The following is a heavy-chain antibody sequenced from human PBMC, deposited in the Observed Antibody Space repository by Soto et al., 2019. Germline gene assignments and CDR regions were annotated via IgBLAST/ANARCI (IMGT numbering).Heavy chain of an antibody. CDR2: IYYSGSA. CDR1: GGSVSSSNYY. J-gene: IGHJ4*02. CDR3: ERDSTGDPTFFDY. V-gene: IGHV4-61*01. Sequence: SETLSLTCTISGGSVSSSNYYWSWIRQPPGRGLEWLGYIYYSGSASYNPSLKSRITVSVDTSKNQFSLKLSSVTAADTAVYYCERDSTGDPTFFDYWGQGTLVTVSS. D-gene: IGHD1-1*01.